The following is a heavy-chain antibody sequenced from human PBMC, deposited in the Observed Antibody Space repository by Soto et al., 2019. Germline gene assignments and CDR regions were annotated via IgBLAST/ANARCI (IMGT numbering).Heavy chain of an antibody. CDR2: INPSDGTT. Sequence: QVQLVQSGAEVKKPGASVTVSCQASGYTFTRYYMHWVRQAPGQGLEWMGIINPSDGTTYYPQKFQGRVNITRDTSTSTVYMELSLRSEDTAVYYCVRVSPFLTGPDHWGQGTLVTVSS. V-gene: IGHV1-46*03. CDR1: GYTFTRYY. J-gene: IGHJ4*02. CDR3: VRVSPFLTGPDH. D-gene: IGHD3-9*01.